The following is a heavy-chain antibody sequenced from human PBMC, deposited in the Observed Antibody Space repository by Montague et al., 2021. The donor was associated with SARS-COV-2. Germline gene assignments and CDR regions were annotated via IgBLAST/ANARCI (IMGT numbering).Heavy chain of an antibody. V-gene: IGHV4-31*03. D-gene: IGHD3-10*01. CDR1: GDSISTGNYY. CDR2: IDKSGTT. Sequence: TLSLTCTVSGDSISTGNYYWIWLRQRPGKDLDWIGYIDKSGTTQHNPSLKISVSLSVDTSKNHVSLNSRSATAAATAFYYCARDLGGIDVWGQGTTVTVSS. CDR3: ARDLGGIDV. J-gene: IGHJ6*02.